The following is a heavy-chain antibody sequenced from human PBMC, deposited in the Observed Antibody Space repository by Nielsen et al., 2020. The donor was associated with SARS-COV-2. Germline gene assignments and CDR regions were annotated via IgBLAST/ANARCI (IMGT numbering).Heavy chain of an antibody. D-gene: IGHD3-3*01. J-gene: IGHJ6*02. V-gene: IGHV1-18*01. CDR3: ARNRAGYEGYYDFWSGYSPAYYGMDV. CDR2: ISAYNGNT. Sequence: WVRQAPGQGLEWMGWISAYNGNTNYAQKLQGRVTMTRDTSTSTVSMELSSLRSEDTAVYYCARNRAGYEGYYDFWSGYSPAYYGMDVWGQGTTVTVSS.